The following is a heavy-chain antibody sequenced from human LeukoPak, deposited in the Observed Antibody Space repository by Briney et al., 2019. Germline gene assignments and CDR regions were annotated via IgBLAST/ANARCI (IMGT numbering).Heavy chain of an antibody. CDR3: ARVRSGYSHENYFDY. J-gene: IGHJ4*02. CDR1: GFTFDNFV. V-gene: IGHV3-48*03. CDR2: ISGSGSTI. D-gene: IGHD5-18*01. Sequence: GGSLRLSCAPSGFTFDNFVMTWVRQAPGKGLEWVSYISGSGSTIYYADSVKGRFTISRDNAKDSLYLQMNSLRAEDTAVYYCARVRSGYSHENYFDYWGQGTLVTVSS.